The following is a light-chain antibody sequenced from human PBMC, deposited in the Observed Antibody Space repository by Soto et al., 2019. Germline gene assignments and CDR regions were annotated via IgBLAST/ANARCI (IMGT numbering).Light chain of an antibody. J-gene: IGKJ1*01. CDR1: EKINKW. V-gene: IGKV1-5*01. CDR2: DAS. Sequence: DIQMTQSPSTLSASVGDRVTITCRASEKINKWLAWYQQKPGKAPKLLICDASSLESGVPSRFSGSGSGTEFTLTISSLQPDDFATYYCQQCNSYPWTFGQGTKVEIK. CDR3: QQCNSYPWT.